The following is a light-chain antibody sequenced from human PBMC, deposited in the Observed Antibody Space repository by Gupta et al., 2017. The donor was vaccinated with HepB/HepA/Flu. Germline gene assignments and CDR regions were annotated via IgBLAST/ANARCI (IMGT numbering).Light chain of an antibody. CDR1: QSVNKA. J-gene: IGKJ5*01. Sequence: EIVMTQSPDTLSVSPGETATLSCRASQSVNKALAWYQQRPGQAPRLLMYGASTRAAAFPARFSGSGSGTEFTLTITGLQSEDFAVYYCQQYYNWPPITCGQGTRLEIK. CDR3: QQYYNWPPIT. CDR2: GAS. V-gene: IGKV3-15*01.